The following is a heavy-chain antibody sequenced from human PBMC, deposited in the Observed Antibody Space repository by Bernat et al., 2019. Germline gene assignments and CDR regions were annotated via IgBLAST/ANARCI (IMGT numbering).Heavy chain of an antibody. D-gene: IGHD3-10*01. CDR2: INSDGSST. J-gene: IGHJ6*02. CDR3: ARVTAGYYYYYGMDV. CDR1: GFTFSSYW. Sequence: EVQLVESGGGLVQPGGSLRLSCAASGFTFSSYWMHWVRQAPGKGLVWVSRINSDGSSTSYADSVKGRFTISRDNAKNTLSLQMNSLRAEDTAVYYCARVTAGYYYYYGMDVWGQGTTVTVSS. V-gene: IGHV3-74*01.